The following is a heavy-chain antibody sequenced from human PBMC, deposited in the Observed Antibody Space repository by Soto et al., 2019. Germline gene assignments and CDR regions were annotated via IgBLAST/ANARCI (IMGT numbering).Heavy chain of an antibody. CDR2: ICYSGST. CDR1: GGSISSGVYC. CDR3: ARAQPYYFDD. J-gene: IGHJ4*02. Sequence: SETLSLTCNVSGGSISSGVYCWSWIRQPAGKGLGGIGYICYSGSTFYKPSLKSRLTISEDTSKNQFSLKLSSVTAADTAVYYCARAQPYYFDDWGQGALVTVSS. V-gene: IGHV4-30-4*01.